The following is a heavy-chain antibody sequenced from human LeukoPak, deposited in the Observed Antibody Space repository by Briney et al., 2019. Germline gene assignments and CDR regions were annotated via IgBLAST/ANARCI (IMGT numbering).Heavy chain of an antibody. CDR1: GFTFSSYG. V-gene: IGHV3-30*18. CDR3: AKGRDGSGWYLPGDY. D-gene: IGHD6-19*01. Sequence: GGSLRLSCAASGFTFSSYGMHWVRQAPGKGLEWVAVISYDGSNKYYADSVKGRFTISRDNSKNTLYLQMNSLRAEDTAVYYCAKGRDGSGWYLPGDYWGQGTLVTVSS. J-gene: IGHJ4*02. CDR2: ISYDGSNK.